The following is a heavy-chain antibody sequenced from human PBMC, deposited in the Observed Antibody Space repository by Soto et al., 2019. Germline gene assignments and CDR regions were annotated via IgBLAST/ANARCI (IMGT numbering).Heavy chain of an antibody. CDR2: ISGSGGST. V-gene: IGHV3-23*01. CDR3: AKDDRLGLHPLDY. Sequence: EVQLLESGGGLVQPGGSLRLSCAASGFTFSSYAMSWVRQAPGEGLEWVSAISGSGGSTYYADSVKGRFTISRDNSKNTLYLQMNSLRAEDTAVYYCAKDDRLGLHPLDYWGQGTLVTVSS. CDR1: GFTFSSYA. J-gene: IGHJ4*02. D-gene: IGHD4-4*01.